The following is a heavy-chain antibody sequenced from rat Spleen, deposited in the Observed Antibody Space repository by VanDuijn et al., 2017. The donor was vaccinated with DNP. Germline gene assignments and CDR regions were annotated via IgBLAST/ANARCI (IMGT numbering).Heavy chain of an antibody. CDR2: ISTSGSRT. J-gene: IGHJ2*01. V-gene: IGHV5-58*01. CDR3: TRSLSYTYYGYFDY. D-gene: IGHD1-9*01. Sequence: EVQIVETGGGLVQPGRSLKVSCVASGFTFSGYWMYWLRQAPTKGLEWVATISTSGSRTYYPDSVKGRFTISRDNAKSSLYLQMNSLQADDTGTYYCTRSLSYTYYGYFDYWGQGVMVTVSS. CDR1: GFTFSGYW.